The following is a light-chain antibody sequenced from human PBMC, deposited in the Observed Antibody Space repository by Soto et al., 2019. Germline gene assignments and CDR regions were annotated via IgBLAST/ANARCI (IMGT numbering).Light chain of an antibody. CDR1: SSDVGSYNL. CDR3: CSYAGSSTSPQV. Sequence: QSALTQPASVSGSPGQSITISCTGTSSDVGSYNLVSWYQQHPGKAPKLMIYEVSKRPSGVSNRFSGSKSGNTASLTISGLQAEDEADYYCCSYAGSSTSPQVFGTGTKLTVL. V-gene: IGLV2-23*02. J-gene: IGLJ1*01. CDR2: EVS.